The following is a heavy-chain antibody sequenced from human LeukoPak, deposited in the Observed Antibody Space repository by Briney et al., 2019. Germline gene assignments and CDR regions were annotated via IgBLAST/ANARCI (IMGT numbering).Heavy chain of an antibody. Sequence: PGGSLRLSCAASGFTFSSYAMSWVRQAPGKGLEWVSAISGSGGSTYYADSVKGRFTISRDNPKNTLYLQMNSLRAEDTAVYYCAKDFRRRWGDYGLQDWYFDLWGRGTLVTVSS. CDR2: ISGSGGST. V-gene: IGHV3-23*01. CDR3: AKDFRRRWGDYGLQDWYFDL. J-gene: IGHJ2*01. CDR1: GFTFSSYA. D-gene: IGHD4-17*01.